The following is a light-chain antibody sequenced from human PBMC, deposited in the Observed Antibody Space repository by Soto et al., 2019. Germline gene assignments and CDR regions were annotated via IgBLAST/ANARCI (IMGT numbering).Light chain of an antibody. V-gene: IGKV1-39*01. Sequence: DIQMTQSPSSLSASVGDRVTITCRASQSISSYLNWYQQKPGKAPKLLIYAASSLQSGVPSRFSGSGSGTDFTLTISSLQPEDFATYYCQQSYSTPWTFGQGTKVAI. CDR2: AAS. CDR3: QQSYSTPWT. CDR1: QSISSY. J-gene: IGKJ1*01.